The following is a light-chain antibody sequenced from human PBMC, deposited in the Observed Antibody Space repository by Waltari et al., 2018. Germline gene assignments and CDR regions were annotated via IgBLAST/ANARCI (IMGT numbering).Light chain of an antibody. Sequence: QSALTQPAPVSGSPGQSIPIPCTGSSRDVGRHKFVSWYQQHPGKAPQLMIYGGSQRPSGVSNRFSGSKSGNTASLTISGLRAEDEADYYCCSYAGSSPHVIFGGGTKLTVL. CDR2: GGS. V-gene: IGLV2-23*01. J-gene: IGLJ2*01. CDR3: CSYAGSSPHVI. CDR1: SRDVGRHKF.